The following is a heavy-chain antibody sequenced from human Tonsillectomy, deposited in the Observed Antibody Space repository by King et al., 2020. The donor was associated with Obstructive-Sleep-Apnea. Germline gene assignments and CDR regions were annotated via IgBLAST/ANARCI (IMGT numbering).Heavy chain of an antibody. Sequence: VQLVESGGGLVQPGRALRLSCTASGLIFGDYTMSWIRQAPGQGLEWGGFIRSKGYGGTTEYAASVKGRFTISTDDVKTIAYLQMNSLKTEDTAVYYCTSYCSGGSCSVFYYYGMDVWGQGTTVTVSS. J-gene: IGHJ6*02. CDR3: TSYCSGGSCSVFYYYGMDV. D-gene: IGHD2-15*01. CDR2: IRSKGYGGTT. CDR1: GLIFGDYT. V-gene: IGHV3-49*03.